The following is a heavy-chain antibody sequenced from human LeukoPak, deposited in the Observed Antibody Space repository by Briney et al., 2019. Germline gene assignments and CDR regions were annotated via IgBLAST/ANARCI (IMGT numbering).Heavy chain of an antibody. D-gene: IGHD5-18*01. Sequence: GGSLRLSCAVSGITLSNYGMSWVRQAPGKGREWVAGLSGSGGGTNYADSVKGRFTISRDNAKNTLYLQMNSLRAEATAVYYCAKGRGAYSYGYGDAFDIWGQGTMVTVSS. V-gene: IGHV3-23*01. CDR2: LSGSGGGT. CDR1: GITLSNYG. CDR3: AKGRGAYSYGYGDAFDI. J-gene: IGHJ3*02.